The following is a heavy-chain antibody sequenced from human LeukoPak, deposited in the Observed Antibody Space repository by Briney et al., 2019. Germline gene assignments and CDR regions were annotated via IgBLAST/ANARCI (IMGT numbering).Heavy chain of an antibody. V-gene: IGHV3-66*01. J-gene: IGHJ4*02. CDR3: AKAMGYCSITSCYGGGFDY. Sequence: PGGSLRLSCAASEFSVGSNYMTWVRQAPGKGLEWVSLIYSGGSTYYADSVKGRFTISRDNSKNTLYLQMNSLRAEDTALYYCAKAMGYCSITSCYGGGFDYWGQGTLVTVSS. D-gene: IGHD2-2*01. CDR2: IYSGGST. CDR1: EFSVGSNY.